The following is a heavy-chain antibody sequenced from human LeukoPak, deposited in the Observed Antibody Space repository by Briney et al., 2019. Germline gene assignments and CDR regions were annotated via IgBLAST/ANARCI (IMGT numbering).Heavy chain of an antibody. CDR3: ATSVGAEYFQH. Sequence: GESLKISCKGSGYSFTSYWISWVRQMSGKGLEWMGRIDPSDSYTNYSPSFQGHVTISADKSINTAYLQWSSLKASDTAMFYCATSVGAEYFQHWGQGTLVTVSS. V-gene: IGHV5-10-1*01. J-gene: IGHJ1*01. CDR2: IDPSDSYT. CDR1: GYSFTSYW.